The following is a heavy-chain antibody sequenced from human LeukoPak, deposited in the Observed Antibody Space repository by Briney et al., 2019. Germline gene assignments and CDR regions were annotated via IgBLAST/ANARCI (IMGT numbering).Heavy chain of an antibody. V-gene: IGHV3-23*01. CDR2: ISGSGGST. Sequence: PGGSLRLSCAASGFTFSSYAMSWVRQAPGKGLEWVSAISGSGGSTYYADSVKGRFTISRDNAKNSLYLQMNSLRAEDTAVYYCARGRDPPDPEFDYWGQGTLVTVSS. J-gene: IGHJ4*02. CDR3: ARGRDPPDPEFDY. CDR1: GFTFSSYA.